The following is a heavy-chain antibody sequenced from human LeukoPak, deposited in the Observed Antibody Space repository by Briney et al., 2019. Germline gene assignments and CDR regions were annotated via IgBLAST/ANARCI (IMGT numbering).Heavy chain of an antibody. CDR2: IYYSGST. D-gene: IGHD6-19*01. V-gene: IGHV4-39*01. CDR3: AEGIAVAGGYWYFDL. CDR1: GGSITSSSYY. Sequence: ASETLSLTCTVSGGSITSSSYYWVWIRQPPGKGLEWIGSIYYSGSTYYNPSLKNRVTISVDTSKNQFSLKLSSATAADTAVYYCAEGIAVAGGYWYFDLWGRGTLVTVSS. J-gene: IGHJ2*01.